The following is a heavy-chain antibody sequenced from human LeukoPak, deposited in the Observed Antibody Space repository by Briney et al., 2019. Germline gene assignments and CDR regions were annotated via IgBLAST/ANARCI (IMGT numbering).Heavy chain of an antibody. Sequence: PGGSLRLSCAASGFTFSSYAMGWVRQAPGKGLEWVSAISGSGGSTYYADSVKGRFTISRDNSKNTLYLQMNSLRAEDTAVYYCAKDRGYCSSTSCYIDAFDIWGQGTMVTVSS. CDR3: AKDRGYCSSTSCYIDAFDI. D-gene: IGHD2-2*02. J-gene: IGHJ3*02. V-gene: IGHV3-23*01. CDR2: ISGSGGST. CDR1: GFTFSSYA.